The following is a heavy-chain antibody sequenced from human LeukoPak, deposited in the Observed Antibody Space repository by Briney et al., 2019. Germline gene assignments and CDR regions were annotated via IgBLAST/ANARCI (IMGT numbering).Heavy chain of an antibody. V-gene: IGHV1-18*01. CDR2: ISAHNGNT. D-gene: IGHD6-19*01. CDR1: GYTFTSYG. J-gene: IGHJ6*03. Sequence: ASVKVSCKASGYTFTSYGISWVRQAPGQGLEWMGWISAHNGNTNYEEKRQGRVTMTTDTSTSTAYMELRSLRSDDTAVYYCARDKGTVATYYYYYMDVWGKGTTVTVSS. CDR3: ARDKGTVATYYYYYMDV.